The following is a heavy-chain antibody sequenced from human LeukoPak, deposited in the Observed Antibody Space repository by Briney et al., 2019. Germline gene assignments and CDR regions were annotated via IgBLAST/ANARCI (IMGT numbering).Heavy chain of an antibody. CDR3: ARDQGYCGGDCRDAFDI. Sequence: ASDKVSCKASGYTFTSYGISWVRQAPGQGLEWMGWISAYNGNTNYAQKLQGRVTMTTDTSTSTAYMELRSLRSDDTAVYYCARDQGYCGGDCRDAFDIWGQGRMVTVSS. D-gene: IGHD2-21*02. CDR1: GYTFTSYG. CDR2: ISAYNGNT. V-gene: IGHV1-18*01. J-gene: IGHJ3*02.